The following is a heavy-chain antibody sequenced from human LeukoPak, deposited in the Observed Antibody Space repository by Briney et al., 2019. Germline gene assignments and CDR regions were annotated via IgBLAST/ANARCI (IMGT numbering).Heavy chain of an antibody. CDR1: TLTFSTYW. J-gene: IGHJ4*02. CDR3: AKDPGFSSFDY. D-gene: IGHD3-3*02. CDR2: INQDGSVK. Sequence: GGSLRLSCAASTLTFSTYWMTWVRQPPGKWLEFVANINQDGSVKNYVGSVKGRFTISRDNAKNSLYLQMNSLRADDTAVYYCAKDPGFSSFDYWGQGTLVTVSS. V-gene: IGHV3-7*01.